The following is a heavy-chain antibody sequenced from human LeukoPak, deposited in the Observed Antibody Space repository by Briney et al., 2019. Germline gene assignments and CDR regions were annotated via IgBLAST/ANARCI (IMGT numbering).Heavy chain of an antibody. D-gene: IGHD3-10*01. Sequence: SETLSLTCAVYGGSFSGYYWSWIRQPPGKGLEWIGEINHSGSTNYNPSLKSRVTISVDTSKNQLSLKLSSVTAADSAVYYCARGARYYYGSGSYSWFDPWGQGTLVTVSS. V-gene: IGHV4-34*01. CDR1: GGSFSGYY. CDR3: ARGARYYYGSGSYSWFDP. J-gene: IGHJ5*02. CDR2: INHSGST.